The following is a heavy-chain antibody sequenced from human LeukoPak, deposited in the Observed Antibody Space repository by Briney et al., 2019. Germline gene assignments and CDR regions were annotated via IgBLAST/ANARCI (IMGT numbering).Heavy chain of an antibody. V-gene: IGHV3-23*01. J-gene: IGHJ4*02. D-gene: IGHD2-15*01. CDR1: GFTFSSYA. CDR3: AKVRVVAATRGCFDY. Sequence: GGSLRLSCAASGFTFSSYAMSWVRQAPGEGLGWGSGISGSGGSTYYADSVKGRFTISRDNSKDTLYLQMNSLRAEDTAVYYCAKVRVVAATRGCFDYWGQGTLVTVSS. CDR2: ISGSGGST.